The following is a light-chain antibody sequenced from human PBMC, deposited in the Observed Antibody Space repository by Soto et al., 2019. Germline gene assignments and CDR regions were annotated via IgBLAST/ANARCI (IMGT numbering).Light chain of an antibody. J-gene: IGLJ1*01. CDR3: CSYVGSVIFV. V-gene: IGLV2-11*01. CDR1: SSDVGYYNY. Sequence: QSALTQPRSVSGSPGQSVTISCTGTSSDVGYYNYVSWYQQYPGKAPKLMIYDVSGRPSGVPDRFSGSKSGNTASLTISGLQAEDEAYYYCCSYVGSVIFVFGTGTQLTVL. CDR2: DVS.